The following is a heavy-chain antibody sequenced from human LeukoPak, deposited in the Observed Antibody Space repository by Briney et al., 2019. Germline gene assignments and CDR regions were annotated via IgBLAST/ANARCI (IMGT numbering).Heavy chain of an antibody. CDR1: RFTFSSYS. V-gene: IGHV3-21*01. CDR3: ARAPDRLAARPYYYYGMDV. D-gene: IGHD6-6*01. J-gene: IGHJ6*02. Sequence: GGSLRLSCAASRFTFSSYSMNWVRQAPGKGLEWVSSISSSSSYIYYADSVKGRFTISRDNAKNSLYLQMNSLRAEDTAVYYCARAPDRLAARPYYYYGMDVWGQGTTVTVSS. CDR2: ISSSSSYI.